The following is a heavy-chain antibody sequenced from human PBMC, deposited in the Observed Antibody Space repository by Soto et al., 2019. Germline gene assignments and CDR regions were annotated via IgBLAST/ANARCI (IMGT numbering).Heavy chain of an antibody. CDR2: INSDGSST. Sequence: GSLRLSCAASGFTFSSYWMHWVRQAPGKGLVWVSRINSDGSSTSYADSVKGRFTISRDNAKNTLYLQMNSLRAEDTAVYYCARDDYYGRYQGPRAGYYGVDVWGQGTTVTVSS. CDR3: ARDDYYGRYQGPRAGYYGVDV. J-gene: IGHJ6*02. CDR1: GFTFSSYW. D-gene: IGHD4-17*01. V-gene: IGHV3-74*01.